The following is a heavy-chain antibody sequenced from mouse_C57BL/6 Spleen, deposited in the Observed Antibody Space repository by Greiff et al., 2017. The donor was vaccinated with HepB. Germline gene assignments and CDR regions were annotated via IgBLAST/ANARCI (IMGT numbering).Heavy chain of an antibody. D-gene: IGHD2-2*01. J-gene: IGHJ3*01. CDR1: GFTFSDYG. CDR3: AKRDGYGFAY. CDR2: ISSGSSTI. V-gene: IGHV5-17*01. Sequence: EVQLVESGGGLVKPGGSLKLSCAASGFTFSDYGMHWVRQAPEKGLEWVAYISSGSSTIYYADTVKGRFTISRDNAKNTLFLQMTSLRSEDTAMYYCAKRDGYGFAYWGQGTLVTVSA.